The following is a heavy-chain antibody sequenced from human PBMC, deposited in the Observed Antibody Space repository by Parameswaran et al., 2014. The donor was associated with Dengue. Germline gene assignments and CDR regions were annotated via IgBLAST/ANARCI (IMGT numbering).Heavy chain of an antibody. V-gene: IGHV3-23*01. Sequence: RWIRQPPGKGLEWVSAISGSGGSTYYADSVKGRFTISRDNSKNTLYLQMNSLRAEDTAVYYCAKEEYSYGDYWGQGTLVTVSS. CDR2: ISGSGGST. D-gene: IGHD5-18*01. J-gene: IGHJ4*02. CDR3: AKEEYSYGDY.